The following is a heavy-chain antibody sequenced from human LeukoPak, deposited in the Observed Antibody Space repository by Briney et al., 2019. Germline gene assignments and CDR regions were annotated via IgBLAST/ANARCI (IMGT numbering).Heavy chain of an antibody. J-gene: IGHJ3*01. CDR3: ARISSSNWYNERGAFDV. V-gene: IGHV4-59*01. CDR2: VYYTGST. D-gene: IGHD6-13*01. Sequence: SETLSLTCTVSGGSISSYYWSWVRQPPGKGLEWIGFVYYTGSTNYSPSLRSRVTISVDTSKNQFSLKLRSVTAADTAVYYCARISSSNWYNERGAFDVWGQGTMVTVSS. CDR1: GGSISSYY.